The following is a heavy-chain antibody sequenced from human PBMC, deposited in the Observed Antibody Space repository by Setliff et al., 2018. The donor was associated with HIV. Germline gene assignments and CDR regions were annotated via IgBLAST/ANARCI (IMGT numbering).Heavy chain of an antibody. V-gene: IGHV4-61*02. CDR3: ARVAAGTYGKGDWFDP. CDR2: IYISGST. D-gene: IGHD3-10*01. Sequence: SETLSLTFTVSCGSIGSGNYSWNWIRQPAGKGLEWIGRIYISGSTNYNPSLESRVTISLDTSKNRFSLKLRSVTAADTAVYYCARVAAGTYGKGDWFDPWGQGTQVTVSS. J-gene: IGHJ5*02. CDR1: CGSIGSGNYS.